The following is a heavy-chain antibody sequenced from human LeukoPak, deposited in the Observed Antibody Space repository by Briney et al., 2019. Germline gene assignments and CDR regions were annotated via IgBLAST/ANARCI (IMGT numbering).Heavy chain of an antibody. CDR1: GFTFSNVW. V-gene: IGHV3-23*01. D-gene: IGHD6-13*01. Sequence: GGSLRLSCAASGFTFSNVWMNWVRQAPGRGLEWVSSVDGGGGGTYYGDSVKGRFTISRDNSKNTLYLQMNSLRAEDTAVYYCAKTRPLDSSSWSHGDYWGQGTLVTVSS. CDR2: VDGGGGGT. J-gene: IGHJ4*02. CDR3: AKTRPLDSSSWSHGDY.